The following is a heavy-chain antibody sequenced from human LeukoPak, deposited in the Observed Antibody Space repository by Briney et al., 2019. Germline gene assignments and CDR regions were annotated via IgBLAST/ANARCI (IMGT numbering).Heavy chain of an antibody. CDR1: GVSIDSTNR. CDR2: IHHDGRI. J-gene: IGHJ4*02. V-gene: IGHV4/OR15-8*01. Sequence: SETLSLTCDVSGVSIDSTNRWNWVRQPPGKGLEWIGEIHHDGRINYNPSLKSRVTLSVDKSKNQFSLRLNSVTAADTAMYYCARSHDHLWGNYPDYWGQGTLVTVSS. CDR3: ARSHDHLWGNYPDY. D-gene: IGHD3-16*02.